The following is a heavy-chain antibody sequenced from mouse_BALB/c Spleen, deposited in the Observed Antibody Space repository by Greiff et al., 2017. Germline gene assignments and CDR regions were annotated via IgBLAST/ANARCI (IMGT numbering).Heavy chain of an antibody. Sequence: VQLQQSGAELAKPGASVKMSCKASGYTFTSYWMHWVNQRPGQGLDWIGYINPSTGYTEYNQKFKDKATLTADKSSSTAYMQLSSLTSEDSAVYYCARGDGNYAMDYWGQGTSVTVSS. CDR3: ARGDGNYAMDY. CDR2: INPSTGYT. V-gene: IGHV1-7*01. J-gene: IGHJ4*01. CDR1: GYTFTSYW. D-gene: IGHD2-1*01.